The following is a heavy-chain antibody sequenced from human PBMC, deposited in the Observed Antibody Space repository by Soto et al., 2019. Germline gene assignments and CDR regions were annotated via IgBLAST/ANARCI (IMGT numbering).Heavy chain of an antibody. CDR3: ARGQGDFPPYYYGMDV. CDR2: IIPIFGTA. CDR1: GYTFTSYD. D-gene: IGHD2-21*02. J-gene: IGHJ6*02. V-gene: IGHV1-69*13. Sequence: SVKVSCKASGYTFTSYDINWVRQATGQGLEWMGGIIPIFGTANYAQKFQGRVTITADESTSTAYMELSSLRSEDTAVYYCARGQGDFPPYYYGMDVRGQATTVTVSS.